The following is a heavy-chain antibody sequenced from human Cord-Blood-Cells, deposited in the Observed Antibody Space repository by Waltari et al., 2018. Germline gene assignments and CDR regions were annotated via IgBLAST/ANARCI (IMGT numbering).Heavy chain of an antibody. V-gene: IGHV3-33*01. D-gene: IGHD4-4*01. J-gene: IGHJ6*02. CDR3: ARDRGSNYVLSLPYYYYGMDV. Sequence: QVQLVESGGGVVQPGRSLRLSCAASGFTFSSYGMHWVRPAPGKGLEWVAVIWYDGSNKYYADSVKGRFTISRDNSKNTLYLQMNSLRAEDTAVYYCARDRGSNYVLSLPYYYYGMDVWGQGTTVTVSS. CDR1: GFTFSSYG. CDR2: IWYDGSNK.